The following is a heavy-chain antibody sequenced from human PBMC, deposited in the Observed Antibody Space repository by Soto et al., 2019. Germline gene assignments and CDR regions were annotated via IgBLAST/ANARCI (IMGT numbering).Heavy chain of an antibody. V-gene: IGHV4-59*02. J-gene: IGHJ4*02. Sequence: PSETLSLTCTVSGGSVSSYYWSWIRQPPGKGLEWIGYIYYSGSTNYNPSLKSRVTISVDTSKNQFSLKLSSVTAADTAVYYCARGDYDILTVYQKYFDYWGQGPLVTVSS. CDR1: GGSVSSYY. CDR3: ARGDYDILTVYQKYFDY. D-gene: IGHD3-9*01. CDR2: IYYSGST.